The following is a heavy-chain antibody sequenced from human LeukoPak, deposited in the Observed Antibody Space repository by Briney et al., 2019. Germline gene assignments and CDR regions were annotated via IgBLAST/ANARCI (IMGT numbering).Heavy chain of an antibody. CDR2: INPNSGGT. CDR1: GYTFTGYY. J-gene: IGHJ4*02. V-gene: IGHV1-2*02. D-gene: IGHD5-18*01. CDR3: ARDYYSYGASDY. Sequence: ASVKVSCKASGYTFTGYYMHWVRQAPGQGLEWMGWINPNSGGTNYAQKFQGRVTMTRDTSISTAYMELSRLRSDDTAVYYCARDYYSYGASDYWGQGTLVTVSS.